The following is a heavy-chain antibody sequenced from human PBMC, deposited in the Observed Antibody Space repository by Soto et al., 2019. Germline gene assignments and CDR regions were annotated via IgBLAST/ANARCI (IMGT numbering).Heavy chain of an antibody. CDR2: IYYSGST. CDR3: ARSFGS. CDR1: GGSISSGGYY. J-gene: IGHJ5*01. Sequence: QVQLQESGPGLVKPSQTLSLTCTVSGGSISSGGYYWSWIRQHPGKGLEWIGYIYYSGSTYYNPSHKSRVTSAVGRSNCNFSVKLSAVNVADRAVFYGARSFGSWGQEALVAVSS. V-gene: IGHV4-31*03.